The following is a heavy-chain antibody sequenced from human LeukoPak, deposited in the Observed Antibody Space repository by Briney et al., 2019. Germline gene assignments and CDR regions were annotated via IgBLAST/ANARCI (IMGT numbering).Heavy chain of an antibody. D-gene: IGHD5-12*01. V-gene: IGHV3-7*01. CDR3: ARDRDSGYAPDDY. J-gene: IGHJ4*02. CDR1: GFTFSSYW. CDR2: IKQDGSEK. Sequence: GGSPRLSCAASGFTFSSYWMSWVRQAPGKGLEWVANIKQDGSEKYYVDSVKGRFTISRDNAKNSLYLQMNSLRAEDTAVYYCARDRDSGYAPDDYWGQGTLVTVSS.